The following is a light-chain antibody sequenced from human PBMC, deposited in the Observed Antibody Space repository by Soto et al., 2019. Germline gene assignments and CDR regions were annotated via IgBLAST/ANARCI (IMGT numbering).Light chain of an antibody. CDR1: SSNIGSNT. Sequence: QSVLTQPPSASGTPGQRVTISCSGSSSNIGSNTVNWYQQLPGTAPKLLIYSNNQRPSGVPDRFSGSKSGTSASLAISGLQSEDEADYYCAAWEDSLTGRVVFGGGTKLTVL. CDR2: SNN. CDR3: AAWEDSLTGRVV. V-gene: IGLV1-44*01. J-gene: IGLJ2*01.